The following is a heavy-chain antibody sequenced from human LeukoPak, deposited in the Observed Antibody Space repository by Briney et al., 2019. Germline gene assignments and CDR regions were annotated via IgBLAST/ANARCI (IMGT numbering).Heavy chain of an antibody. V-gene: IGHV3-7*01. CDR2: IKQDGSEK. J-gene: IGHJ4*02. CDR1: GFTFSSYW. Sequence: GGSLRLSCAASGFTFSSYWMSWVRQAPGKGLEWVANIKQDGSEKYYVDSVKGRFTISRDNAKNSPYLQMNSLRAEDTAVYYCARTRITMIVGLASRFDYWGQGTLVTVSS. CDR3: ARTRITMIVGLASRFDY. D-gene: IGHD3-22*01.